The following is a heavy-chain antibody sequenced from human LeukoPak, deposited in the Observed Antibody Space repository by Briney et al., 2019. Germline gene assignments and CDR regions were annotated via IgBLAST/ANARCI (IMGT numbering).Heavy chain of an antibody. D-gene: IGHD4-17*01. V-gene: IGHV3-30*02. Sequence: PGGSLRLSCAASGFTFSSYGMHWVRQAPGKGLEWVAVIWYDGSNKYYADSVKGRFTISRDNSKNTLYLQMNSLRAEDTAVYYCAKRDDYGDYYFDYWGQGTLVTVSS. CDR3: AKRDDYGDYYFDY. CDR2: IWYDGSNK. J-gene: IGHJ4*02. CDR1: GFTFSSYG.